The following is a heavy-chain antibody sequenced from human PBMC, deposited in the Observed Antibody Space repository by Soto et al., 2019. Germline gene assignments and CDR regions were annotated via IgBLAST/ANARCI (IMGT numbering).Heavy chain of an antibody. Sequence: GGFLRLSCADSGLRFSSYSMSGCRQTPGKGRGWVAAITATGDRTYYADSVTGRFTISRDNSKKTHYLQMTSLRAEDTAMYYCATMNGYFEYWGQGTPVTVSS. CDR2: ITATGDRT. V-gene: IGHV3-23*01. D-gene: IGHD3-22*01. CDR3: ATMNGYFEY. J-gene: IGHJ4*02. CDR1: GLRFSSYS.